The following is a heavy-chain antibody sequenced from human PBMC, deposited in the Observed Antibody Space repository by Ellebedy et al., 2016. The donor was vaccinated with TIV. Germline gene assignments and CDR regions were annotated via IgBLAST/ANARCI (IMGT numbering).Heavy chain of an antibody. Sequence: GGSLRLXCVASGFTFRSHAIYWVRQAPGKGSEWAAVISSDGSNKYYADSVKGRFTISRDNSKNTLYLQMNSLRTDDMAVYYCARGGSSGSSDYWGQGTLVTVSS. CDR3: ARGGSSGSSDY. V-gene: IGHV3-30*03. CDR1: GFTFRSHA. CDR2: ISSDGSNK. D-gene: IGHD3-10*01. J-gene: IGHJ4*02.